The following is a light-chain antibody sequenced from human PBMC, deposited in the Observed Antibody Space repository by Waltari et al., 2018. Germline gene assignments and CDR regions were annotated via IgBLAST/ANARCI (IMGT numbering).Light chain of an antibody. CDR3: QSYDITLSAWV. J-gene: IGLJ3*02. Sequence: QSVLTQPPSVSGAPGQRVTISCTGSSSNIGTRYGVHWYQQLPGTAPKLLIYANHHRPSGVPDRFSGSKSGTSASLAITGLQPEDEADYYCQSYDITLSAWVFGGGTRLTVL. CDR2: ANH. CDR1: SSNIGTRYG. V-gene: IGLV1-40*01.